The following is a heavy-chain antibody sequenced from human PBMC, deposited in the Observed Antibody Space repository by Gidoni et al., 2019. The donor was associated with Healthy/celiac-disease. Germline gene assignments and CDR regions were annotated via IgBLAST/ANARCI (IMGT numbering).Heavy chain of an antibody. CDR1: GFTFSSYA. CDR2: ISGSGGST. CDR3: AKDRRVVAVAGRALDP. V-gene: IGHV3-23*01. Sequence: EVQLLESGGGLVQPGGSLRLSCAASGFTFSSYAMSWVRQAPGKGLEWVSAISGSGGSTYYADSVKGRFTISRDNSKNTLYLQMNSLRAEDTAVYYCAKDRRVVAVAGRALDPWGQGTLVTVSS. J-gene: IGHJ5*02. D-gene: IGHD6-19*01.